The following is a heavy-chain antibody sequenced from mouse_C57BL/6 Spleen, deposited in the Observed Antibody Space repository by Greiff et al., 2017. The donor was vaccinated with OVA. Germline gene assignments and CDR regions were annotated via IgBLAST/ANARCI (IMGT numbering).Heavy chain of an antibody. D-gene: IGHD1-1*01. J-gene: IGHJ2*01. V-gene: IGHV1-52*01. CDR3: AIDYYGSSPYYFDY. CDR2: IDPSDSET. CDR1: GYTFTSYW. Sequence: QVQLQQPGAELVRPGSSVKLSCKASGYTFTSYWMHWVKQRPIQGLEWIGNIDPSDSETHYNQKFKDKATLTVDKSSSTAYMQLSSLTSEDSAVYYCAIDYYGSSPYYFDYWGQGTTLTVSS.